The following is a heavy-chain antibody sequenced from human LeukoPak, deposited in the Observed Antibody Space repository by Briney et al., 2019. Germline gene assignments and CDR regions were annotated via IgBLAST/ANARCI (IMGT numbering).Heavy chain of an antibody. J-gene: IGHJ6*03. Sequence: GGSLRLSCAASGFTFSSYAMSWVRQAPGKGLEWVSAISGSGGSTYYADSVKGRFTISRDNSKNTLYLQMNSLRAEDTAVYYCAKSVPAVVVAVLTESYYYYYMDVWGKGTTVTVSS. V-gene: IGHV3-23*01. CDR1: GFTFSSYA. CDR2: ISGSGGST. D-gene: IGHD2-15*01. CDR3: AKSVPAVVVAVLTESYYYYYMDV.